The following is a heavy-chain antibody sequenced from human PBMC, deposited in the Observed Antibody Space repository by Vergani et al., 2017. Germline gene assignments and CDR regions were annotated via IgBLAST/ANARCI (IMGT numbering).Heavy chain of an antibody. CDR2: VNPNSGGT. CDR1: GFTFSGYY. Sequence: QVQLVQSGAEVKKPGASVKVSCKTSGFTFSGYYIHWVRQAPGQGLEWMGWVNPNSGGTNYAQKFQGRVTMTRETSIKTAYMELNRLKSDDTAMYYCARETRGGEWSGGYWGQGTLVTVSS. CDR3: ARETRGGEWSGGY. J-gene: IGHJ4*02. V-gene: IGHV1-2*02. D-gene: IGHD3-16*01.